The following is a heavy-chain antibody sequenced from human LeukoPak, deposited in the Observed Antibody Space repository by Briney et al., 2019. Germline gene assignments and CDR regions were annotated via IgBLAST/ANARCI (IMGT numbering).Heavy chain of an antibody. CDR3: AKPGDGCSGGSCYYFDY. V-gene: IGHV3-23*01. J-gene: IGHJ4*02. Sequence: GGSLRLSCAASGFTFSSYAMSWARQAPGKGLEWISGISGSGGNTYYADSVKGRFTISRDISKNTLYLQMNSLRGEGTAVYYCAKPGDGCSGGSCYYFDYWGQGTLVTVSS. CDR1: GFTFSSYA. CDR2: ISGSGGNT. D-gene: IGHD2-15*01.